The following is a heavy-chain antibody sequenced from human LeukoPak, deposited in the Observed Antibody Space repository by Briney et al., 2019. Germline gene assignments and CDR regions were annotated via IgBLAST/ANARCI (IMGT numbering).Heavy chain of an antibody. J-gene: IGHJ4*02. Sequence: GGSLRLSCVVSGIPFSDFYMNWIRQAPGKGLEWISYISSSSSYTDYAESVKGRFTISRDNAKNSLYLQMNSLRAEDTAVYYCARDLGQFDYWGQGTLVTVSS. V-gene: IGHV3-11*06. CDR1: GIPFSDFY. CDR3: ARDLGQFDY. CDR2: ISSSSSYT.